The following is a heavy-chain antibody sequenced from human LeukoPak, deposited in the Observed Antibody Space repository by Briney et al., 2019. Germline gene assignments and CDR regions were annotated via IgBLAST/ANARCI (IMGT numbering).Heavy chain of an antibody. J-gene: IGHJ4*02. Sequence: SETLSLTRTVSGGSISRSSYYWGWIRQPPGKGLEWIGSIYYSGSTYYNPSLKSRVTISVDTSKNQFSLKLSSVTAADTAVYYCARLTIIAVAGTSDYWGQGTLVTVSS. CDR1: GGSISRSSYY. V-gene: IGHV4-39*01. D-gene: IGHD6-19*01. CDR2: IYYSGST. CDR3: ARLTIIAVAGTSDY.